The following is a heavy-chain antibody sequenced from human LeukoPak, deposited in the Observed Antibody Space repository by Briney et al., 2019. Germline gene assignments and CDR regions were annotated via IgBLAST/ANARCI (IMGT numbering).Heavy chain of an antibody. V-gene: IGHV3-23*01. CDR2: ISGSGGST. D-gene: IGHD2-15*01. Sequence: HPGGSLRLSCAASGFTFSSYAMSWVRQAPGKGLEWVSAISGSGGSTYYADSVKGRFTISRDNSKNTLYLQMNSLRAEDTAVYYCAKDKCSGGSCPRSFDYWGQGTLVTVSS. CDR1: GFTFSSYA. J-gene: IGHJ4*02. CDR3: AKDKCSGGSCPRSFDY.